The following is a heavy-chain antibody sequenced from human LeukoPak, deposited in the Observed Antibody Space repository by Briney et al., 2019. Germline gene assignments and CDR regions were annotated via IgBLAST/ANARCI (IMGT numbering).Heavy chain of an antibody. Sequence: PSETLSLTCTVSGGSISTYYWSWIRQSPGKGLEWIGYICYSGSTTYNPSLKSRVTISVDASKNQFSLKLSSVTAADTAVYYCARHGTSSYYYYAMDVWGQGTTVTVSS. CDR2: ICYSGST. V-gene: IGHV4-59*08. CDR3: ARHGTSSYYYYAMDV. D-gene: IGHD1-26*01. CDR1: GGSISTYY. J-gene: IGHJ6*02.